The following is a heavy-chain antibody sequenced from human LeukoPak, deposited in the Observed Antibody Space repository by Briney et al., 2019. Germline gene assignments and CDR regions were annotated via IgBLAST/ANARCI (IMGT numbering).Heavy chain of an antibody. CDR1: GYAFSNYG. Sequence: GGSLRLSCAASGYAFSNYGMQCVRQAPDKGLEWVAFILYDGSNKYYADSVKGRFTISRDNSKNTLYLQMNSLRAEDTAVYYCAKGPTRTYYYDSSGYYPFDYWGQGTLVTVSS. CDR2: ILYDGSNK. J-gene: IGHJ4*02. CDR3: AKGPTRTYYYDSSGYYPFDY. D-gene: IGHD3-22*01. V-gene: IGHV3-30*02.